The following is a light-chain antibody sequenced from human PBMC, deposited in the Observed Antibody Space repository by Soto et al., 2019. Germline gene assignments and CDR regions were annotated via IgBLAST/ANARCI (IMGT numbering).Light chain of an antibody. J-gene: IGLJ3*02. CDR1: SSDVGGYTY. Sequence: QSVLTQPPSASGSPGQSVTISCSGTSSDVGGYTYVSWYQQYPGRAPKLMIYEVTKRPSGVPDRFSGSKSGNTASLTVSGLQAEDEAAYYCSSYAASNNFYFVFGGGTKVTVL. CDR3: SSYAASNNFYFV. V-gene: IGLV2-8*01. CDR2: EVT.